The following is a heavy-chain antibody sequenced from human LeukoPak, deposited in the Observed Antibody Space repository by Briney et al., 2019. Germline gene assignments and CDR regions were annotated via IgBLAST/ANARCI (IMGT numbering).Heavy chain of an antibody. CDR3: ARRPGRGRFDP. D-gene: IGHD3-10*01. CDR2: VYYTGSS. CDR1: GGSIRSDTYY. J-gene: IGHJ5*02. Sequence: PSETLSLTCTVSGGSIRSDTYYWGWIRQPPGKGLEWIGSVYYTGSSYYNPSLKSRVTIFVDTSKNQFSLNLTSMTAADTAVYYCARRPGRGRFDPWGQGTLVIVSS. V-gene: IGHV4-39*01.